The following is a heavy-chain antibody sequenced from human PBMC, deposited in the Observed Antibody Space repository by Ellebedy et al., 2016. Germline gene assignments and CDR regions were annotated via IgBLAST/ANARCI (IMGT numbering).Heavy chain of an antibody. CDR2: ISSSSSYI. V-gene: IGHV3-21*01. Sequence: GGSLRLXCAASGFTFSSYSMNWVRQAPGKGLEWVSSISSSSSYIYYADSVKGRFTISRDNAKNSVFLQMNSLRVEDTAVYYCAKVSGDILTGSIDYWGQGTLVTVSS. CDR1: GFTFSSYS. D-gene: IGHD3-9*01. CDR3: AKVSGDILTGSIDY. J-gene: IGHJ4*02.